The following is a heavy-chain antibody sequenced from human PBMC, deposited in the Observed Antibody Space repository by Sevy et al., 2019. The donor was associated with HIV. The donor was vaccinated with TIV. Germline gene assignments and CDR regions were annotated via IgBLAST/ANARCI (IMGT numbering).Heavy chain of an antibody. Sequence: GGSLRLSCAASGFTFRTYSMNWVRQAPGKGLEWLSSISDDSRYIYYSDSVKGQFTISGANAKNLLYLQMNNLRVEDTAIYYCARDFTIFGVVSGIDYWGQGNLVTVSS. J-gene: IGHJ4*02. CDR3: ARDFTIFGVVSGIDY. CDR1: GFTFRTYS. CDR2: ISDDSRYI. V-gene: IGHV3-21*04. D-gene: IGHD3-3*01.